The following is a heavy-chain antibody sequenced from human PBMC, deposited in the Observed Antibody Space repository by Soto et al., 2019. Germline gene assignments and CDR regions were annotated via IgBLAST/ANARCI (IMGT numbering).Heavy chain of an antibody. CDR2: ISLYSDGT. CDR3: ARVVPGAEAWFGP. CDR1: GYTFSNYG. D-gene: IGHD2-2*01. Sequence: QVQLVQSGGEVKRPGASVQVSCKTSGYTFSNYGITWVRQAPGQPLERLAWISLYSDGTKYAQKFQGRVSMTTDTSTTTAYMELRSLRSDDTAVYYCARVVPGAEAWFGPWGQGTLVTVSS. J-gene: IGHJ5*02. V-gene: IGHV1-18*01.